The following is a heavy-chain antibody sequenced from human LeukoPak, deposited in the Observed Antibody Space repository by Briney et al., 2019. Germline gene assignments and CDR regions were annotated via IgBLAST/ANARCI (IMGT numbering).Heavy chain of an antibody. D-gene: IGHD3-10*01. Sequence: SETLSLTCAVSGVSISSDVSSWSWIRQPPGKGLEWIGYIYYTGSTYSSPSLKSRVTISIDISKNQFSLRLTSVTAADTAVYYCARGLRRGSDFDSWGQGTLVTVSS. CDR2: IYYTGST. CDR1: GVSISSDVSS. V-gene: IGHV4-30-2*01. J-gene: IGHJ4*02. CDR3: ARGLRRGSDFDS.